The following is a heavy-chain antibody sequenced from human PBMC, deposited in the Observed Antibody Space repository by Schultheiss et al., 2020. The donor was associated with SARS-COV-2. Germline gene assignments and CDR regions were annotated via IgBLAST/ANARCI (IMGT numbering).Heavy chain of an antibody. J-gene: IGHJ4*02. V-gene: IGHV4-34*01. Sequence: SQTLSLTCAVYGGSFSGYYWSWIRQPPGKGLEWIGYIHHSGSTNYNPSLKSRVTISVDTSKNQFSLKLSSVTAADTAVYYCARWTDYGDYGPHYWGQGTLVTVSS. CDR3: ARWTDYGDYGPHY. CDR2: IHHSGST. D-gene: IGHD4-17*01. CDR1: GGSFSGYY.